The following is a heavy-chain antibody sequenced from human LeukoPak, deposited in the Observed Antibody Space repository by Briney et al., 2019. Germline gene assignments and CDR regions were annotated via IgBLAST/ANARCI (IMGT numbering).Heavy chain of an antibody. Sequence: SETLSLTCTVSGGSISSYYWSWIRQPPGKGLEWIGYIYYSGSTNYNPSLKSRVTISVDTSKNQFSLKLSSVTAADTAVYYCARERALTGDYYDSTEPFDYWGQGTLVTVSS. V-gene: IGHV4-59*01. D-gene: IGHD3-22*01. CDR3: ARERALTGDYYDSTEPFDY. CDR1: GGSISSYY. J-gene: IGHJ4*02. CDR2: IYYSGST.